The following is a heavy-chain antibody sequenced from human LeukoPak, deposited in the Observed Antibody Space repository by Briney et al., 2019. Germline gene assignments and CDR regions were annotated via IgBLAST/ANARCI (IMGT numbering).Heavy chain of an antibody. CDR1: GFTFSSYW. Sequence: GGSLRLSCAASGFTFSSYWMSWVRQAPGKGLEWVANIKQDGSDKYYVDSVKGRFTISRDNAKDSLYLQMSSLRAEDTAVYYCARARGSNWYPFFDYWGQGTLVTVSS. D-gene: IGHD6-13*01. CDR2: IKQDGSDK. V-gene: IGHV3-7*03. CDR3: ARARGSNWYPFFDY. J-gene: IGHJ4*02.